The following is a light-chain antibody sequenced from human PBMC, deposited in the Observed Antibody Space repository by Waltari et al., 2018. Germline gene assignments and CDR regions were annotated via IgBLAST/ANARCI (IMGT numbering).Light chain of an antibody. CDR3: QQRSNWPPRGT. CDR2: DAS. Sequence: EIVLTQSPATLSLSPGERATLPCRASQSVSSYLAWDQQKPGKAPRLLIYDASNRATCIPARFSVSGYGTDFTLTISSLEPEDFAVYYCQQRSNWPPRGTFGQGTKVEIK. V-gene: IGKV3-11*01. J-gene: IGKJ1*01. CDR1: QSVSSY.